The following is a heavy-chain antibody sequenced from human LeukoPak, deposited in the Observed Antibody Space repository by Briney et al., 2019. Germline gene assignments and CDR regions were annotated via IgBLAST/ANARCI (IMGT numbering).Heavy chain of an antibody. CDR3: ARGKARYCSSTSCYYGY. CDR2: INPNSGGT. J-gene: IGHJ4*02. V-gene: IGHV1-2*02. CDR1: GYTVTRYY. Sequence: GASGKVSCKAAGYTVTRYYMQWGRQAPGQGLGGRGWINPNSGGTNYAQKFQGRVPMTRDTSISTAYMELSRLRSDDTAVYYCARGKARYCSSTSCYYGYWGQGTLVTVSS. D-gene: IGHD2-2*01.